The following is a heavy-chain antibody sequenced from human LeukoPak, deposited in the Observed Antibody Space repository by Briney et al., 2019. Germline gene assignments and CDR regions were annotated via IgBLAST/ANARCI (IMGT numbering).Heavy chain of an antibody. D-gene: IGHD3-10*01. CDR3: ARESGSGESFDY. Sequence: PSETLSLTCTVSGSSISSYYWSWIRQPPGKGLEWIGYIYYSGSTNYNPSLKSRVTISVDTSKNQFSLKLSSVTAADTAVYYCARESGSGESFDYWGQGTLVTVSS. CDR1: GSSISSYY. V-gene: IGHV4-59*01. CDR2: IYYSGST. J-gene: IGHJ4*02.